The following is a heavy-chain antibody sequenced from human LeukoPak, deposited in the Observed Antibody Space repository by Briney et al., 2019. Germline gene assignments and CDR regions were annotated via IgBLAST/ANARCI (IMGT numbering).Heavy chain of an antibody. V-gene: IGHV1-18*01. J-gene: IGHJ6*03. CDR3: ARALGVVPAAHYYYYYYMDV. CDR2: ISAYNGNT. Sequence: APVKVSCKASGYTFTSYGISWVRQAPGQGLEWMGWISAYNGNTNYAQKLQGRVTMTTDTSTSTAYMELRSLRSDDTAVYYCARALGVVPAAHYYYYYYMDVWGKGTTVTVSS. CDR1: GYTFTSYG. D-gene: IGHD2-2*01.